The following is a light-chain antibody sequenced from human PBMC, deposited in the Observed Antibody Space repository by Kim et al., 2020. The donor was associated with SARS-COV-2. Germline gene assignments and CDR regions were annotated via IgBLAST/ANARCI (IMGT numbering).Light chain of an antibody. Sequence: KTVTTSGAGSRGSIASNYVQWDQQRPGSAPPTVIYEDNQRPSGVPDRFSGSIDSASNSASLTIAGLKTEDEADYFWQSYDSSSLWVFGGGTQLTVL. CDR2: EDN. CDR3: QSYDSSSLWV. J-gene: IGLJ3*02. CDR1: RGSIASNY. V-gene: IGLV6-57*02.